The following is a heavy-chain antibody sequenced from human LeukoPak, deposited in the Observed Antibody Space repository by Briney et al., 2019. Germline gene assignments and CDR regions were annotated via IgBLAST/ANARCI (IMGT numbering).Heavy chain of an antibody. D-gene: IGHD6-19*01. CDR3: ARGPRLDSSGWYYGAFDI. J-gene: IGHJ3*02. V-gene: IGHV1-18*01. CDR1: GYTFSSYG. Sequence: ASVKVSCKASGYTFSSYGISWVRQAPGQGLEWMGWSGAYNGNTNYAQKFQGRVTMTRDTSISTAFMELSRLRSDDTAVYYCARGPRLDSSGWYYGAFDIWGQGTMVTVSS. CDR2: SGAYNGNT.